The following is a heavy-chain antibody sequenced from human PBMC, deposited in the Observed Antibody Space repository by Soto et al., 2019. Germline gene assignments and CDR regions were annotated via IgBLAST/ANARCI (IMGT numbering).Heavy chain of an antibody. D-gene: IGHD2-15*01. CDR1: GFTFSSYW. Sequence: GSLRLSCAASGFTFSSYWMHWVRQAPGKGLVWVSRINSDGSSTSYADSVKGRFTISRDNAKNTLYLQMNSLRAEDTAVYYCARDLGPRYCSGGSCPIWGLSYGMDVWGQGTTVTVSS. CDR3: ARDLGPRYCSGGSCPIWGLSYGMDV. J-gene: IGHJ6*02. CDR2: INSDGSST. V-gene: IGHV3-74*01.